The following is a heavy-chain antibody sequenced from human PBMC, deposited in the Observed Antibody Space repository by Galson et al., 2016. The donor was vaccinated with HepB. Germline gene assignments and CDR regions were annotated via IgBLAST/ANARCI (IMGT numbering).Heavy chain of an antibody. Sequence: SLRLSCAASGFNFSDYWMHWVRQLPGKGLVWVARINSDGTRINYADSVNGRFTISRDNAKRTLYLQMNSLRAGDTAMYYCARLVVWSAESGTTNWLDSWGQGTRVTVSS. V-gene: IGHV3-74*01. CDR1: GFNFSDYW. J-gene: IGHJ5*01. CDR3: ARLVVWSAESGTTNWLDS. D-gene: IGHD3-3*01. CDR2: INSDGTRI.